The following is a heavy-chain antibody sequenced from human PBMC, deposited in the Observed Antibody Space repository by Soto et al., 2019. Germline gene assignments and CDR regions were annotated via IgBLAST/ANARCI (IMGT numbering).Heavy chain of an antibody. CDR1: GLTFRNYA. D-gene: IGHD6-19*01. J-gene: IGHJ4*02. Sequence: GSLRLSCAASGLTFRNYAMSWVRQAPGKGLEWVSAISGSGGSTYYADSVKGRFTISRDNSKNTLYLQMNSLRAEDTAVYYCAKEQQWLVYFDYWGQGTLVTVSS. V-gene: IGHV3-23*01. CDR2: ISGSGGST. CDR3: AKEQQWLVYFDY.